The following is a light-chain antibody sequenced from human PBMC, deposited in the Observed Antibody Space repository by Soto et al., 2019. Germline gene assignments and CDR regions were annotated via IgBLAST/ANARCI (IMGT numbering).Light chain of an antibody. CDR3: QQSYITPQT. Sequence: DIPMTQSPSSLSASVGDRVTITWRASQSISGYLNWYQQKPGQAPKLLIFAASSLQTGVPSRFRGSGSGTTFTLTISSLQPEDFATYYCQQSYITPQTFGPGTRVEI. V-gene: IGKV1-39*01. CDR2: AAS. CDR1: QSISGY. J-gene: IGKJ1*01.